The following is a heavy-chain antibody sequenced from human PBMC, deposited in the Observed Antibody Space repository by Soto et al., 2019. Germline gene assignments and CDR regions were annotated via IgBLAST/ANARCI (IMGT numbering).Heavy chain of an antibody. CDR1: GGSVSSGSYS. CDR2: IYYSGST. Sequence: QVQLQESGPGLVKPSETLSLTCTVSGGSVSSGSYSWSWIRQPPGKGLEWIGYIYYSGSTNYNPPLKSRVTISVDTSKNQFSLKLSSVTAADTAVYYCARYNWNYGGCFDYWGQGTLVTVSS. D-gene: IGHD1-7*01. J-gene: IGHJ4*02. V-gene: IGHV4-61*01. CDR3: ARYNWNYGGCFDY.